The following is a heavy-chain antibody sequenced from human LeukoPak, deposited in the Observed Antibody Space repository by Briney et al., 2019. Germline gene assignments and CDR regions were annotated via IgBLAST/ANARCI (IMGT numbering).Heavy chain of an antibody. Sequence: SETLSLTCTVSGGPISSSSYYWGWIRQPPGKGLEWIGSIYYSGSTYYNPSLKSRVTISVDRSKNQFSLKLSSVTAADTAVYYCARDLVATRGYYFDYWGQGTLVTVSS. J-gene: IGHJ4*02. CDR2: IYYSGST. V-gene: IGHV4-39*07. CDR3: ARDLVATRGYYFDY. CDR1: GGPISSSSYY. D-gene: IGHD5-12*01.